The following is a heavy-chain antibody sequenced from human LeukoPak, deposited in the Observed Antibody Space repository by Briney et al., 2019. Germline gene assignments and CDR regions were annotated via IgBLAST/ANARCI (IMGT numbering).Heavy chain of an antibody. J-gene: IGHJ4*02. V-gene: IGHV3-21*01. Sequence: GGSLRLSCAASGFTFSSYSMNWARQAPGKGLEWVSAISSSSSYIYYADSVKGRFTISRDNAKNSLYLQMNSLRAEDTAVYYCARDYYYDSGGYYSNFDFWGQGTLVTVSS. CDR1: GFTFSSYS. CDR2: ISSSSSYI. D-gene: IGHD3-22*01. CDR3: ARDYYYDSGGYYSNFDF.